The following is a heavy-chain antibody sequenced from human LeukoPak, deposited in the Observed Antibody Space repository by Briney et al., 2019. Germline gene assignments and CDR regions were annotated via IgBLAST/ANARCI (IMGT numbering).Heavy chain of an antibody. D-gene: IGHD2/OR15-2a*01. Sequence: SETLSLTFSVPVDHLTLNTGDSGWIRQPPGMGLEWIGLIYHSGSAYYNASLESRVAIPIDTSKGQFSLRLTSVAAADTALYSYATLVFCRARYCNPPAGPWGFDSWGQGALVIVSS. J-gene: IGHJ4*02. CDR3: ATLVFCRARYCNPPAGPWGFDS. CDR1: VDHLTLNTGD. V-gene: IGHV4-39*01. CDR2: IYHSGSA.